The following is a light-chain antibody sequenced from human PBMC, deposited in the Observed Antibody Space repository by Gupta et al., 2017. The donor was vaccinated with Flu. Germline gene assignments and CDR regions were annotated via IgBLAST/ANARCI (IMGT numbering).Light chain of an antibody. CDR1: ISDIGTFDC. CDR2: GVT. CDR3: NSTTPTNPKV. V-gene: IGLV2-14*03. J-gene: IGLJ1*01. Sequence: ISDIGTFDCVAWYQEHPGEARKLIIYGVTERRSGVSHRFSGSKSGNASSLTISGRQPEDEAGYVCNSTTPTNPKVVGTGTEVTGL.